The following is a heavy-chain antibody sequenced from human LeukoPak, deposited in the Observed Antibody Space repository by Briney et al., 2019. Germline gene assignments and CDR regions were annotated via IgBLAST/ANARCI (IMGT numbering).Heavy chain of an antibody. Sequence: GGSLRLSCAASGFTFDDYGMSWVRQAPGKGLEWVSGINWNGGSTGYADSVKGRFTISRDNAKNSLYLQMNNLRAEDTALYYCARRRVTVVRGVDITSYYFDYWGQGTLVTVSS. D-gene: IGHD3-10*01. CDR3: ARRRVTVVRGVDITSYYFDY. CDR2: INWNGGST. J-gene: IGHJ4*02. CDR1: GFTFDDYG. V-gene: IGHV3-20*04.